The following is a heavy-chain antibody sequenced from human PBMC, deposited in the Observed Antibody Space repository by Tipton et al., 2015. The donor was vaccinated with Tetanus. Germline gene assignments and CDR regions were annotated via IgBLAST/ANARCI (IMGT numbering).Heavy chain of an antibody. Sequence: TLSLTCTVSGGSVSSGSYYWSWIRQPPGKGLEWIGYIYYSGSTNYNPSLKSRVTISVDTSKNQFSLKLSSVTAADTAVYYCASLNYYDSSGYYVLPRFDYWGQGTLVTVSS. V-gene: IGHV4-61*01. CDR3: ASLNYYDSSGYYVLPRFDY. J-gene: IGHJ4*02. CDR2: IYYSGST. CDR1: GGSVSSGSYY. D-gene: IGHD3-22*01.